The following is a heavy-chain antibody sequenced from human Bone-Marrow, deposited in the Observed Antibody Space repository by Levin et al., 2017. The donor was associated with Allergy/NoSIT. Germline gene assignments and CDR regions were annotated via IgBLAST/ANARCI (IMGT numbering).Heavy chain of an antibody. CDR1: GVSINNYF. Sequence: SDTLSLTCNVSGVSINNYFWSWIRQPPGKGLEWIGYIYSTASSSYNPSLKNRVTMSIETSKNQVSLKLRSVTAADMAVYYCARAGDWESSVWYGTKDYAMEFWGQGTTVTVSS. J-gene: IGHJ6*02. D-gene: IGHD6-19*01. CDR3: ARAGDWESSVWYGTKDYAMEF. CDR2: IYSTASS. V-gene: IGHV4-59*07.